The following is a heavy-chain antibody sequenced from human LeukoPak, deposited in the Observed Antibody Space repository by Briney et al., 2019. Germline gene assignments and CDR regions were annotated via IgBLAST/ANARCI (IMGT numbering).Heavy chain of an antibody. J-gene: IGHJ4*02. CDR1: GGSISYYY. CDR3: ARETLYSGSQAAFDY. CDR2: IYYSGTT. Sequence: PSETLSLTCTVSGGSISYYYWSWLRQPPGKGLEWIGYIYYSGTTNYNPSLKSRVTISVDTSRNHFSLKLSSVSAADTAVYYCARETLYSGSQAAFDYWGQGTRVTVSS. V-gene: IGHV4-59*01. D-gene: IGHD6-13*01.